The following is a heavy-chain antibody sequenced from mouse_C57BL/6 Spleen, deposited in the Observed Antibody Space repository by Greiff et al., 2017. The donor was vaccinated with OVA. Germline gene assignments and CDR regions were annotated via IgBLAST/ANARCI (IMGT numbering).Heavy chain of an antibody. D-gene: IGHD1-1*01. J-gene: IGHJ2*01. V-gene: IGHV5-17*01. Sequence: EVKLVESGGGLVKPGGSLKLSCAASGFTFSDYGMHWVRQAPEKGLEWVAYISSGSSTIYYADTVKGRFTISRDNAKTTLFLQMPSLRSEDTAMYYCAWTYRSSYMYSFAYWGQGTTLTVSS. CDR3: AWTYRSSYMYSFAY. CDR2: ISSGSSTI. CDR1: GFTFSDYG.